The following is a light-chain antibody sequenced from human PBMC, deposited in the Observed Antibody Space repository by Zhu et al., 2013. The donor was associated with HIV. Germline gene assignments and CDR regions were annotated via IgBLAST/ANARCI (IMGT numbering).Light chain of an antibody. Sequence: QSDLTQPPSASGSPGQSVSISCSGSSGDIGVYHYVSWYQQHPGTAPKLLIYRNDQRPSGVPDRFSGSKSGTSASLAISGLRSEDEADYYCAAWDDSLTGYVFGTGTKVTVL. CDR1: SGDIGVYHY. CDR3: AAWDDSLTGYV. J-gene: IGLJ1*01. V-gene: IGLV1-47*01. CDR2: RND.